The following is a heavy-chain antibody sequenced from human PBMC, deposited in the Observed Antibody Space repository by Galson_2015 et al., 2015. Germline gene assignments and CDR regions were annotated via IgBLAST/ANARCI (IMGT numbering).Heavy chain of an antibody. CDR1: GYTFTTYG. V-gene: IGHV1-18*01. Sequence: SVKVSCKASGYTFTTYGISWVRQAPGQGLEWIAWISANNGNTNYAQNLQGRVTMTTDTSTSTAYVELRSLRSDDTAVYYCARRITTVRGYPYASEISGPGTLVTASS. J-gene: IGHJ3*02. CDR3: ARRITTVRGYPYASEI. D-gene: IGHD3-10*01. CDR2: ISANNGNT.